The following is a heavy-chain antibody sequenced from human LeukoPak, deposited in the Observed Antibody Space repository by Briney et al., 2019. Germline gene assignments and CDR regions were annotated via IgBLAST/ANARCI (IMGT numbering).Heavy chain of an antibody. V-gene: IGHV1-8*02. CDR2: MNPNSGDT. J-gene: IGHJ5*01. CDR3: ARVYYYDSSGHNWLDS. Sequence: ASVKVSCKASGYTFTSYDINWVRQATGQGLEWMGWMNPNSGDTGYAQKFQGRVTMTTETSTRTAHMELRSLRSDDTVVYYCARVYYYDSSGHNWLDSWGQGTLVIVSS. D-gene: IGHD3-22*01. CDR1: GYTFTSYD.